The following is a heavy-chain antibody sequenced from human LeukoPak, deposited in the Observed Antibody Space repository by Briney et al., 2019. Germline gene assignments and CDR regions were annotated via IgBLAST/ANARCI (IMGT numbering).Heavy chain of an antibody. CDR1: GGSFSGYY. CDR2: INHSGST. Sequence: PSETLSLTCAVYGGSFSGYYWSWIRQPPGKGLEWIGEINHSGSTNYNPSLKSRVTISVDTSKNQFSLKLSSVTAADTAVYYCARGARFIRWGQGTLVTVSS. D-gene: IGHD6-6*01. J-gene: IGHJ4*02. CDR3: ARGARFIR. V-gene: IGHV4-34*01.